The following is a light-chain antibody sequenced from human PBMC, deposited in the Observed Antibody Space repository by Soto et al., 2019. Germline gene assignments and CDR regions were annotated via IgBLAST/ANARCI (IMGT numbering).Light chain of an antibody. Sequence: DIQMTQSPSTLSASAGDRVTITCRASQNINNWLAWYQHKPGKAPKLLILDASSSESGVPSRFSGSGSGTEFTLTISSLQPDDFATYYCQQYNTYPYTFAQGTKLEIK. CDR2: DAS. J-gene: IGKJ2*01. V-gene: IGKV1-5*01. CDR1: QNINNW. CDR3: QQYNTYPYT.